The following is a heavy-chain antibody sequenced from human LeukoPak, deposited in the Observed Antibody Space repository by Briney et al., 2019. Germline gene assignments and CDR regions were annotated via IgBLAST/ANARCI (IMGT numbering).Heavy chain of an antibody. V-gene: IGHV1-2*02. Sequence: GASVKVSCKASGYTLTGYHIHWVRQAPGQGLEWMGWINPNSGGTDYAQKFQGRVTMTRDTSISTAYMELSRLRSDDTAVYYCARDPSPSNWNDAVDAFDIWGQGTMVTVSS. CDR1: GYTLTGYH. CDR2: INPNSGGT. CDR3: ARDPSPSNWNDAVDAFDI. D-gene: IGHD1-1*01. J-gene: IGHJ3*02.